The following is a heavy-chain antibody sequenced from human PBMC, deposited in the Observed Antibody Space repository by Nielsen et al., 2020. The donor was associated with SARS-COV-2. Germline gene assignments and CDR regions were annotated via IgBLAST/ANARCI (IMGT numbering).Heavy chain of an antibody. D-gene: IGHD3-3*01. J-gene: IGHJ6*02. V-gene: IGHV3-7*03. CDR2: IKQDGSEK. Sequence: GESLKISCAASGFTFSSYWMSWVRQAPGKGLEWVANIKQDGSEKYYVDSVKGRFTISRDNAKNSLYLQMNSLRAEDTAVYYCATPWSGPYYYYGMDVWGQGTTVTVSS. CDR3: ATPWSGPYYYYGMDV. CDR1: GFTFSSYW.